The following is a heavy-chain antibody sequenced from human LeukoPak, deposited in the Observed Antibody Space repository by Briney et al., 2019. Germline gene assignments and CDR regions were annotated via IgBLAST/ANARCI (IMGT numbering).Heavy chain of an antibody. CDR3: ARARGKYQLLPDAFDI. D-gene: IGHD2-2*01. CDR2: IYSGGST. J-gene: IGHJ3*02. V-gene: IGHV3-53*01. CDR1: GFTVSSNY. Sequence: PGGSPRLSCAASGFTVSSNYMGWVRQAPGKGLEWVSVIYSGGSTYYADSVKGRFTISRDNSKNTLYLQMNSLRAEDTAVYYCARARGKYQLLPDAFDIWGQGTMVTVSS.